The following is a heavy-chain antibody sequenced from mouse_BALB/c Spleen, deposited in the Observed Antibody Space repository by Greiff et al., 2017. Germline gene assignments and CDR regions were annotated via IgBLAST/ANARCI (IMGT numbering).Heavy chain of an antibody. D-gene: IGHD2-4*01. CDR1: GFTFSSFG. J-gene: IGHJ3*01. V-gene: IGHV5-17*02. CDR3: GRSCGCDDDGAWFAY. CDR2: ISSGSSTI. Sequence: EVQRVESGGGLVQPGGSLKLSCAASGFTFSSFGMHWVRQSPGKGLEWVAYISSGSSTIYYAATVKGRFTISRDNPKHTLFLQMTSLRSEDTAMYYCGRSCGCDDDGAWFAYWGQGTLVTVSA.